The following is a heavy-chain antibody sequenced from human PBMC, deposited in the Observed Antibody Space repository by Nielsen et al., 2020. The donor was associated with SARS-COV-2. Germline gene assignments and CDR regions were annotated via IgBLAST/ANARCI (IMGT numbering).Heavy chain of an antibody. CDR2: ISYDGSNK. CDR1: GFTFSSYA. J-gene: IGHJ4*02. V-gene: IGHV3-30*04. D-gene: IGHD3-10*01. CDR3: ASFHYYGSGSYGLDY. Sequence: GGSLRLSCAASGFTFSSYAMHWVRQAPGKGLEWVAVISYDGSNKYYADSVKGRFTISRDNAKNSLYLQMNSLRAEDTAVYYRASFHYYGSGSYGLDYWGQGTLVTVSS.